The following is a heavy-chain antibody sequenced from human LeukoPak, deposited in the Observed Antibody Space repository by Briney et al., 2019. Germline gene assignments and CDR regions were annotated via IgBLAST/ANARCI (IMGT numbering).Heavy chain of an antibody. V-gene: IGHV1-46*01. CDR1: GYTFTSYY. J-gene: IGHJ4*02. CDR2: INPSGGST. CDR3: ARDHTQETYYDFWSGYSYFDY. D-gene: IGHD3-3*01. Sequence: ASVTVSCKASGYTFTSYYMHWVRQAPGQGLEWMGIINPSGGSTSYAQKFQGRVTMTRDMSTSTVYMELSSLRSEDTAVYYCARDHTQETYYDFWSGYSYFDYWGQGTLVTVSS.